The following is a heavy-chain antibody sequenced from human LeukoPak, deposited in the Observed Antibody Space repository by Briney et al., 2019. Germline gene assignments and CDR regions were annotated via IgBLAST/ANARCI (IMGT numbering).Heavy chain of an antibody. CDR2: INHSGST. V-gene: IGHV4-34*01. Sequence: PGGSLRLSCAASGFTFSSYSMNWVRQAPGKGLEWIGEINHSGSTNYNPSLKSRVTISVDTSKNQFSLKLSSVTAADTAVYYCARRSIAAHWYFDLWGRGTLVTVSS. CDR1: GFTFSSYS. D-gene: IGHD6-13*01. J-gene: IGHJ2*01. CDR3: ARRSIAAHWYFDL.